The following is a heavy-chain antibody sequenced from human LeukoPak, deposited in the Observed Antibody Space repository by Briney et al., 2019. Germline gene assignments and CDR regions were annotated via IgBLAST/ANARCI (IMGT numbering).Heavy chain of an antibody. Sequence: GGSLRLSCAASGFTFNSYWMHWVRQAPGKGLVLVSRINSDGSTTTYADSVKGRFTVSRDNAKNTLYLQVNSLRAEDTAVYYCSSLTTVANDAFDIWGQGTMVTVSS. CDR2: INSDGSTT. V-gene: IGHV3-74*01. CDR1: GFTFNSYW. D-gene: IGHD4-23*01. J-gene: IGHJ3*02. CDR3: SSLTTVANDAFDI.